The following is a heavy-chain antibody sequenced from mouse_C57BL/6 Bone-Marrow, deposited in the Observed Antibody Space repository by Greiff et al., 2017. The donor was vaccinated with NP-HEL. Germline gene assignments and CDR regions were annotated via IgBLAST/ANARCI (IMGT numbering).Heavy chain of an antibody. CDR2: ISSGGSYT. Sequence: EVQLVESGGDLVKPGGSLKLSCAASGFTFSSYGMSWVRQTPDKRLEWVATISSGGSYTYYPDSVKGRFTISRDNAKNTLYLQMSSLKSEDTAMYYCARRGRVTTGDYWGQGTTLTVSS. CDR3: ARRGRVTTGDY. V-gene: IGHV5-6*01. CDR1: GFTFSSYG. J-gene: IGHJ2*01. D-gene: IGHD1-1*01.